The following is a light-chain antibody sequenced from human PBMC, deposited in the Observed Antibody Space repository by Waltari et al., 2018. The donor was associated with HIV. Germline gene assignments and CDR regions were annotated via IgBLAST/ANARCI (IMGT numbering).Light chain of an antibody. J-gene: IGLJ2*01. CDR2: GNN. CDR3: QSYDSSLSGSV. V-gene: IGLV1-40*01. Sequence: SVLTQPHSVSGAPGQRVTISCTGSSSNIGARFDVHWYQQLPGTAPKLLIDGNNNRPSGVPYRFSGSKSGTAASLAITGLQAEDEADYYCQSYDSSLSGSVFGGGTKLTVL. CDR1: SSNIGARFD.